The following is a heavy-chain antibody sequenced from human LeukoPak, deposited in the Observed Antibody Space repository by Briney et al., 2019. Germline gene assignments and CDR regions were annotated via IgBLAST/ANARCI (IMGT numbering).Heavy chain of an antibody. CDR2: MNPNSGNT. CDR3: ARWLRPSGYYYH. D-gene: IGHD3-22*01. J-gene: IGHJ5*02. V-gene: IGHV1-8*01. Sequence: ASVKVSCKGSGYTFTSYDINWVRQATGQGLEWMGWMNPNSGNTGYAQKFQGRVTMTRNTSISTAYMELSSLRSEDTAVYYCARWLRPSGYYYHWGQGTLVTVSS. CDR1: GYTFTSYD.